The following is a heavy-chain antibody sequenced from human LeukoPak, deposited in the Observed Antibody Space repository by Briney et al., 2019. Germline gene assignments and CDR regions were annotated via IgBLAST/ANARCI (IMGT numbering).Heavy chain of an antibody. CDR1: GYTFTSYD. CDR3: ARARGYDFWSGYLNWFDP. J-gene: IGHJ5*02. V-gene: IGHV1-8*01. CDR2: MNPNSGNT. Sequence: ASVKVSCKASGYTFTSYDINWVRQATGQGLEWMGWMNPNSGNTGYAQKFQGRVTMTRNTSISTACMELSSLRSEDTAVYYCARARGYDFWSGYLNWFDPWGQGTLVTVSS. D-gene: IGHD3-3*01.